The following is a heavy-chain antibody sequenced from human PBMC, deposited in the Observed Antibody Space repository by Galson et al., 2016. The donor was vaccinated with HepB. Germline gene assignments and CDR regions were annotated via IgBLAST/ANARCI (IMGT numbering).Heavy chain of an antibody. Sequence: QSGAEVKKPGESLRISCEGSGYSFINHWIVWVRQMPGKGLEWMGIIYPGDSDPRYSPSFKGQVTIPADKSTGTAYLQWSSLKASDTAMYYCARGHSGSSLPYFEYWGQGTLVTVSS. V-gene: IGHV5-51*01. CDR2: IYPGDSDP. J-gene: IGHJ4*02. CDR3: ARGHSGSSLPYFEY. D-gene: IGHD1-26*01. CDR1: GYSFINHW.